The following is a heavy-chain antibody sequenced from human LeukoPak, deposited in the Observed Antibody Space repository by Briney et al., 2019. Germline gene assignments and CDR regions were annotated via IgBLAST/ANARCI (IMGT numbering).Heavy chain of an antibody. CDR1: GGTFSSYA. J-gene: IGHJ4*02. Sequence: ASVTVSCKASGGTFSSYAISWVRQAPGQGLEWMGGIIPIFGTANYAQKFQSRVTITADESTSTAYMELSSLRSEDTAVYYCARDSSGWYSGYFDYWGQGTLVTVSS. CDR3: ARDSSGWYSGYFDY. V-gene: IGHV1-69*13. CDR2: IIPIFGTA. D-gene: IGHD6-19*01.